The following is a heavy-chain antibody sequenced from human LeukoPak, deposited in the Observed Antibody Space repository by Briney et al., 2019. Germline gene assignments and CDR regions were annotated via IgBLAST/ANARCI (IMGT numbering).Heavy chain of an antibody. D-gene: IGHD3-10*01. V-gene: IGHV3-72*01. J-gene: IGHJ4*02. CDR1: GFTFSDHY. CDR3: ARGSGNYYTRFDY. Sequence: GGSLRLSCAASGFTFSDHYMDWVRQAPGKGLXXXXXXXNRPSSYTTEXXXXVXXGFSISRDDSKNSLYLQMNSLRTEDTALYYCARGSGNYYTRFDYWGQGTLVTVSS. CDR2: XXNRPSSYTT.